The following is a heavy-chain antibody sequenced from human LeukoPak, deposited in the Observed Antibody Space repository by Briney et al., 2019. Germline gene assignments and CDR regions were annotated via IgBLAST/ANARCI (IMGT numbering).Heavy chain of an antibody. CDR1: GGSISSYY. CDR2: IYYSGST. J-gene: IGHJ4*02. V-gene: IGHV4-59*01. Sequence: SETLSLTCTVSGGSISSYYWSWIRQPPGKGLEWIGYIYYSGSTNYNPSLKSRVTISVDTSKNQFSLKLSSVTAADTAVYYCATLVVVAATYAYWGQGTLVTVSS. D-gene: IGHD2-15*01. CDR3: ATLVVVAATYAY.